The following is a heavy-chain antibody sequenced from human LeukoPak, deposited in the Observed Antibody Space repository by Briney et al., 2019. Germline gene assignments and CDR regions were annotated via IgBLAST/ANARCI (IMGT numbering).Heavy chain of an antibody. CDR2: IRYDGSNK. V-gene: IGHV3-30*02. J-gene: IGHJ4*02. Sequence: GGSLRLSCAASGFTFSSYEMNWVRQAPGKGLEWEAFIRYDGSNKYYADSVKGRFTISRDNSKNTLYLQVNSLRAEDTAVYYCAKELVVDSWGQGTLVTVSS. CDR1: GFTFSSYE. D-gene: IGHD6-6*01. CDR3: AKELVVDS.